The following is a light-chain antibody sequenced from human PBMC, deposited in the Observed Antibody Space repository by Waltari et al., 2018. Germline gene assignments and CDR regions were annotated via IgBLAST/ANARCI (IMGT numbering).Light chain of an antibody. CDR3: QQYRNLCA. V-gene: IGKV1-33*01. Sequence: DIQMTQSPSSLSASVGDRVTITCQASQDINNYLNWYQQRPGKAPKLLIYDASNLETGVPSRFSGSGSGTDFTFTISSLQPEDIATYYCQQYRNLCALGQGTKVEIK. CDR1: QDINNY. J-gene: IGKJ1*01. CDR2: DAS.